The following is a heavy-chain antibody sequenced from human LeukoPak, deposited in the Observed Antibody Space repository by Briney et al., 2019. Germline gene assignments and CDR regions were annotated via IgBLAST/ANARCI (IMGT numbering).Heavy chain of an antibody. CDR3: AKDPKVEIPDAIDDY. CDR1: GFTFSSYG. CDR2: IRYDGSNK. Sequence: GGSLRLSCAASGFTFSSYGMHWVRQAPGKGLEWVAFIRYDGSNKYYADSVKGRFTISRDNSKNTLYLQMNSLRAEGTAVYYCAKDPKVEIPDAIDDYWGQGTLVTVSS. D-gene: IGHD2-15*01. J-gene: IGHJ4*02. V-gene: IGHV3-30*02.